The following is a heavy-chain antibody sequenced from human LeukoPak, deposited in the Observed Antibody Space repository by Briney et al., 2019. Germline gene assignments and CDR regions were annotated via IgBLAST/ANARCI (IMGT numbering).Heavy chain of an antibody. V-gene: IGHV4-39*02. J-gene: IGHJ4*02. CDR2: ISYSGST. CDR1: GGSISSRNYY. Sequence: SETLSLTCTVSGGSISSRNYYWGWIRQPPGKGLEWIGFISYSGSTYYNPSLKSRVTLSVDTSKSHFSLKLSSVTAADTAVYYCARKGGSSWSSDYFDYWGQGTQVTVSS. D-gene: IGHD6-13*01. CDR3: ARKGGSSWSSDYFDY.